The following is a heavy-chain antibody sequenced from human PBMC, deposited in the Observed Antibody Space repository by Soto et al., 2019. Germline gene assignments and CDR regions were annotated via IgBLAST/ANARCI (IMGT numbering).Heavy chain of an antibody. CDR3: ARERYCSSTSCYSDYYYGMDV. CDR1: GGSISSSNW. D-gene: IGHD2-2*01. Sequence: SETLSLTCAVCGGSISSSNWWSWVRQPPGKGLEWIGEIYHSGSTNYNPSLKSRVTISVDKSKNQFSLKLSSVTAADTAVYYCARERYCSSTSCYSDYYYGMDVWGQGTTVTVSS. CDR2: IYHSGST. V-gene: IGHV4-4*02. J-gene: IGHJ6*02.